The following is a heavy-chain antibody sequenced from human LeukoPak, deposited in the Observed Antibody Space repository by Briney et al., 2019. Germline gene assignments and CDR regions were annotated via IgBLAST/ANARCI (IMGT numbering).Heavy chain of an antibody. CDR3: ARRKGGYYYRYFDY. J-gene: IGHJ4*02. CDR2: IYYSGST. D-gene: IGHD3-22*01. Sequence: PSETLSLTCTVSGGSISSSSYYWGWIRQPPGKGLEWIGSIYYSGSTNYNPSLKSRVTISVDTSKNQFSLKLSSVTAADTAVYYCARRKGGYYYRYFDYGGQGTLVTVSS. CDR1: GGSISSSSYY. V-gene: IGHV4-39*07.